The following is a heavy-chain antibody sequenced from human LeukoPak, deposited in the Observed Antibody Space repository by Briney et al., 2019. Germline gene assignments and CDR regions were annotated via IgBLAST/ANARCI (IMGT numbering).Heavy chain of an antibody. V-gene: IGHV3-23*01. CDR3: AREVAAATDYYYYMDV. J-gene: IGHJ6*03. CDR1: GFTFSSYA. D-gene: IGHD6-13*01. Sequence: PGGSLRLSCAASGFTFSSYAMSWVRQAPGKGLEWVSGISGSGGSTYYADSVKGRFTISRDNSKNTLYLQMNSLRAEDTAVYYCAREVAAATDYYYYMDVWGKGTTVTVSS. CDR2: ISGSGGST.